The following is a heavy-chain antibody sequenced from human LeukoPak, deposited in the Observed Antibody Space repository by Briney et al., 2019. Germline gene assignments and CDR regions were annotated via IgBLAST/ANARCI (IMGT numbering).Heavy chain of an antibody. D-gene: IGHD6-19*01. Sequence: ASVKVSCKASGGTFSSYAISWVRQAPGQGLEWMGRIIPSLGIANYAQKFQGRVTITADKSTSTAYMELSSLRSEDTAVYYCARQDVEYSSGWVDAFDIWGQGTMVTVSS. V-gene: IGHV1-69*04. CDR2: IIPSLGIA. CDR3: ARQDVEYSSGWVDAFDI. CDR1: GGTFSSYA. J-gene: IGHJ3*02.